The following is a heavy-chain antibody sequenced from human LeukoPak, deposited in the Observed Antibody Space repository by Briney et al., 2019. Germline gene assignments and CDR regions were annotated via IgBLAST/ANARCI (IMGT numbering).Heavy chain of an antibody. Sequence: PGGSLRLSCAASGFTFSSYSMNWVRQAPGKGLEWVSVIYSGGNTYYADSVKGRFTISRDNSKNTLYLQMNSLRAEDTAIYYCARDDVASVFDYWGQGTLVTVSS. V-gene: IGHV3-66*02. CDR1: GFTFSSYS. CDR3: ARDDVASVFDY. D-gene: IGHD3-16*01. J-gene: IGHJ4*02. CDR2: IYSGGNT.